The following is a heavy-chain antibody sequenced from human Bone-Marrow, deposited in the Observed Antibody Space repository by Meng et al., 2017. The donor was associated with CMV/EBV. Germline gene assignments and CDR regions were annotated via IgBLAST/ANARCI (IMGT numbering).Heavy chain of an antibody. V-gene: IGHV1-69*01. J-gene: IGHJ4*02. CDR1: GGTFNSYA. Sequence: KASGGTFNSYAIGWVRQAPGQGLEWMGVIIPIIGETNYAQKFQGRVTITADESTSTAYMELSRLRSEDTAVYYCARGWGGDQEAIDYWGQGTLVTVSS. CDR2: IIPIIGET. D-gene: IGHD2-21*02. CDR3: ARGWGGDQEAIDY.